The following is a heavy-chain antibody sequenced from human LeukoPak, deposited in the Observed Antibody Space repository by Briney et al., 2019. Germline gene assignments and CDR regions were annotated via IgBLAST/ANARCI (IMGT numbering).Heavy chain of an antibody. CDR3: ARAPSYDSSGYRLNRAFDI. Sequence: SETLSLTCTVPGGSISSRNYYWSWIRQPPGKGLEWIGXIYYSGSTNYNPSLKSRVTISVDTSKNQFSLKLSSVTAADTAVYYCARAPSYDSSGYRLNRAFDIWGQGTMVTVSS. CDR1: GGSISSRNYY. J-gene: IGHJ3*02. D-gene: IGHD3-22*01. CDR2: IYYSGST. V-gene: IGHV4-61*01.